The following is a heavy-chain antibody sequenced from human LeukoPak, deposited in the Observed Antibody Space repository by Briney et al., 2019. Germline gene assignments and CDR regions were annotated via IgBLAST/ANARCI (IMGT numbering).Heavy chain of an antibody. CDR2: IIPILGIA. CDR3: ATDHPNRTDGYNLEHLHH. CDR1: GGTFSSYA. D-gene: IGHD5-24*01. Sequence: GASVKVSCKASGGTFSSYAISWVRQAPGQGLEWMGRIIPILGIANYAQKFQGRVTMTADKSTSTAYMELNSLRSEDSAVYYCATDHPNRTDGYNLEHLHHWGQGTLVTVSS. J-gene: IGHJ1*01. V-gene: IGHV1-69*04.